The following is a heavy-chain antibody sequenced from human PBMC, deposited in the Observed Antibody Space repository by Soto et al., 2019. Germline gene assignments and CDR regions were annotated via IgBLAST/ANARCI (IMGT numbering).Heavy chain of an antibody. CDR1: GGSISGYC. D-gene: IGHD3-9*01. J-gene: IGHJ3*02. V-gene: IGHV4-59*01. Sequence: QVLLQDSGPGLVKPSETLSLSCNVSGGSISGYCWSWIRQPPGKRLEWIGYINYIGSTTYNPSLKGRVTISRDASKNPVSLNMGSVTAADTAVYSCARYFDWPGGFDIWGKRTMVTVSS. CDR3: ARYFDWPGGFDI. CDR2: INYIGST.